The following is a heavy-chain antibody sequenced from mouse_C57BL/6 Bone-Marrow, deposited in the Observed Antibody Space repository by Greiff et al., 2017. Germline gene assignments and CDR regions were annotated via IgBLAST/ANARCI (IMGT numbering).Heavy chain of an antibody. CDR1: GFSLTSYG. J-gene: IGHJ3*01. CDR3: AKNGDWVAY. CDR2: IWSGGST. V-gene: IGHV2-5*01. Sequence: QVQLQQSGPGLVQPSQSLSITCTVSGFSLTSYGVHWVRQSTGKGLEWLGVIWSGGSTDYNAAFMSRLSITKDNSKSQVFFKMNRLQADDTAIYYGAKNGDWVAYWGQGTLVTGSA.